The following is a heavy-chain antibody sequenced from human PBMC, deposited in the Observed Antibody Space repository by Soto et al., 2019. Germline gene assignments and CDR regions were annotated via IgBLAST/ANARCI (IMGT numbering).Heavy chain of an antibody. CDR3: VRDGSKTLRDWFNP. D-gene: IGHD4-17*01. Sequence: SETLSLTCSVSGGSISKFYWSWIRKTAGKGLEWMGRVYATGTTDYNPSLRSRVAMSVDISKKTFSLRLTSVTAADTGVYYCVRDGSKTLRDWFNPWGQGKLVTVSS. J-gene: IGHJ5*02. CDR1: GGSISKFY. CDR2: VYATGTT. V-gene: IGHV4-4*07.